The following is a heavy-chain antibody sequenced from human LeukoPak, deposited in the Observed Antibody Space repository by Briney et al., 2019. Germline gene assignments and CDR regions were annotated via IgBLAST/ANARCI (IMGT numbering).Heavy chain of an antibody. V-gene: IGHV3-30-3*01. CDR1: GFTFSRFA. Sequence: GGSLRLSCAASGFTFSRFAMHWVRQAPGKGLEWVALISYDANIGSNKYYADSVKGRFTISRDNSKNTLYLQMNSLRAEDTAVYYCARDGGYDFWSGYYQDYWGQGTLLTVSS. D-gene: IGHD3-3*01. CDR2: ISYDANIGSNK. CDR3: ARDGGYDFWSGYYQDY. J-gene: IGHJ4*02.